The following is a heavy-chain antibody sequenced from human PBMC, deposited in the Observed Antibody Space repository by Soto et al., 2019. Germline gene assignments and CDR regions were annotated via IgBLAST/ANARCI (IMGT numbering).Heavy chain of an antibody. J-gene: IGHJ6*02. D-gene: IGHD2-2*02. CDR3: AKPNALQDIVVVPAAIRGDYYYYGMDV. V-gene: IGHV3-23*01. CDR1: GFTFSSYA. Sequence: GGSLRLSCAASGFTFSSYAMIWVRQAPGKGLEWVSAISVSGGSTYYADSVKGRFTISRDNSKNTLYLQMNSLRAEDTAVYYCAKPNALQDIVVVPAAIRGDYYYYGMDVWGQGTTVTVSS. CDR2: ISVSGGST.